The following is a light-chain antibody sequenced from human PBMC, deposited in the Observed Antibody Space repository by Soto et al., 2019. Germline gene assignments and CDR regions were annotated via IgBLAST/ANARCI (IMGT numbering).Light chain of an antibody. V-gene: IGLV2-14*01. J-gene: IGLJ2*01. CDR3: ISYTSSSALV. Sequence: QSALTQPASVSGSPGQSITISCTGTSSDDGGYNYVSWYQQHPGKASKIMIYEVSNRPSGVYNRFSGSKSSKTASLTISGIQAEDEANYYCISYTSSSALVFGGVTKLPVL. CDR1: SSDDGGYNY. CDR2: EVS.